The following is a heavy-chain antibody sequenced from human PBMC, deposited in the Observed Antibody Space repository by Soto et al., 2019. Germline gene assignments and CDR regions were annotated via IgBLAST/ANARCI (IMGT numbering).Heavy chain of an antibody. CDR3: ARDVGLDSDDFFAY. V-gene: IGHV3-23*01. CDR2: IRGDAGQT. CDR1: AFSFTSYG. J-gene: IGHJ4*02. Sequence: GGSLRLSCTASAFSFTSYGMGWVRQAPGKGLQSVSTIRGDAGQTHYTDSVKGRSSISRDNSKNTVYLQMDSLRAEDTAMYFCARDVGLDSDDFFAYWGQGTQVTVSS. D-gene: IGHD3-9*01.